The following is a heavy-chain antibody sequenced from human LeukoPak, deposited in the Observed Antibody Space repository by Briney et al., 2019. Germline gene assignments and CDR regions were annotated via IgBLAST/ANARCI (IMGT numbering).Heavy chain of an antibody. D-gene: IGHD6-13*01. Sequence: SETLSLTCTVSGGSISSGDYYWSWIRQPPGKGLEWIGYIYYSGSTYYNPSLESRVTISVDTSKNQFSLKLSSVTAADTAVYYCARADGYSSSWFDYWGQGTLVTVSS. V-gene: IGHV4-30-4*01. CDR3: ARADGYSSSWFDY. CDR1: GGSISSGDYY. J-gene: IGHJ4*02. CDR2: IYYSGST.